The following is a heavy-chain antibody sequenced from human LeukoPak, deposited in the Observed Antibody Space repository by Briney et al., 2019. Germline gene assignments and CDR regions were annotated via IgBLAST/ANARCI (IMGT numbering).Heavy chain of an antibody. V-gene: IGHV1-2*02. D-gene: IGHD3-10*01. CDR1: GYPFTGYY. CDR3: ATGAQYGLRGVAYFYYMHA. CDR2: VNPRNGGT. J-gene: IGHJ6*03. Sequence: ASVKVSCKASGYPFTGYYVHWVRQAPGHGLEWMGWVNPRNGGTHSAQKFQGRVSMTGDTSITTAYMELSSLTSDDTAEYYCATGAQYGLRGVAYFYYMHAWGTGTTVTVSS.